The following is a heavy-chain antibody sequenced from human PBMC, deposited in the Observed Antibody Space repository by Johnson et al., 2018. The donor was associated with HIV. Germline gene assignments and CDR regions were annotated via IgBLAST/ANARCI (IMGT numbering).Heavy chain of an antibody. J-gene: IGHJ3*01. Sequence: VQLVESGGGVVRPGGSLRLSCAASGFTFDDYGMSWVRQAPGKGMEWVSGINWNGGSTGYADSVKGRFTISRDNAKKSLYLQMTSLRAEDTAMYYCAKRRVAGDDAFDVWGQGTMVIVSS. CDR2: INWNGGST. V-gene: IGHV3-20*04. CDR3: AKRRVAGDDAFDV. CDR1: GFTFDDYG. D-gene: IGHD6-19*01.